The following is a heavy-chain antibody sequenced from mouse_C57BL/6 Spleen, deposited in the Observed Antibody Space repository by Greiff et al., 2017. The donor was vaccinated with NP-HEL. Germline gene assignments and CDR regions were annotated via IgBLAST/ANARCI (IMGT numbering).Heavy chain of an antibody. Sequence: QVQLQQSGPELVKPGASVKISCKASGYAFSSSWMNWVKQRPGKGLEWIGRIYPGDGDTNYNGKFKGKATLTADKSSSTAYMQLSSLTSEDSAVYFCASSDYYGSSPFAYWGQGTLVTVSA. V-gene: IGHV1-82*01. CDR2: IYPGDGDT. D-gene: IGHD1-1*01. J-gene: IGHJ3*01. CDR1: GYAFSSSW. CDR3: ASSDYYGSSPFAY.